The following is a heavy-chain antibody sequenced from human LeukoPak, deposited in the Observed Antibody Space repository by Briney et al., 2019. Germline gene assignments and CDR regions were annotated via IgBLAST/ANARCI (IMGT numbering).Heavy chain of an antibody. CDR1: GYPFTGYY. Sequence: GASVKVSCKASGYPFTGYYMHWVRQAPGQGLEWMGWINPNSGGTNYAQKFQGRVTMTRDTSISTAYMELSRLRSDDTAVYYCARDLDWKGPKYYFDYWGQGTLVTVSS. V-gene: IGHV1-2*02. D-gene: IGHD1-1*01. CDR2: INPNSGGT. J-gene: IGHJ4*02. CDR3: ARDLDWKGPKYYFDY.